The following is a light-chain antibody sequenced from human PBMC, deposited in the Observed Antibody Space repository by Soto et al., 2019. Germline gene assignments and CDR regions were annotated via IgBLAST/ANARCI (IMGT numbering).Light chain of an antibody. Sequence: ETVLTQSPATLSVSPGERATLSCRASETVSTNLAWYQQRPGQAPRLLIYDVSTGATGIPARFSGRRSGTEFTLTIDSLQSEDFAIYYCQQYNSWPQTFGQGTRLEIK. J-gene: IGKJ5*01. V-gene: IGKV3-15*01. CDR2: DVS. CDR3: QQYNSWPQT. CDR1: ETVSTN.